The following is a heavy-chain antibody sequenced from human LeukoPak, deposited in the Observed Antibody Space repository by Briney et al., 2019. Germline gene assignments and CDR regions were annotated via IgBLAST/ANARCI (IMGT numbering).Heavy chain of an antibody. CDR3: TSRGDSSGCSYPFDY. CDR2: IRSKANSYAT. CDR1: GFTFSGSA. J-gene: IGHJ4*02. Sequence: GGSLRLSCAASGFTFSGSAMHWVRQASGKGLEWVGRIRSKANSYATAYAASVKGRFTLSRDDSKNTAYLQMDSLKTEDTAVYYCTSRGDSSGCSYPFDYWGQGTLVTVSS. V-gene: IGHV3-73*01. D-gene: IGHD3-22*01.